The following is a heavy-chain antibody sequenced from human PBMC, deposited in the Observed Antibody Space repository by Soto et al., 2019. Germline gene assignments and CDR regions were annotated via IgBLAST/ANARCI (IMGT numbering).Heavy chain of an antibody. V-gene: IGHV4-34*01. CDR3: ARYRFDGMDV. J-gene: IGHJ6*02. CDR1: GGSFSGYY. D-gene: IGHD1-26*01. CDR2: INHSGST. Sequence: LSLTCAVYGGSFSGYYWSWIRQPPGKGLEWIGEINHSGSTNYNPPLKSRVTISVDTSKNQFSLKLSSVTAADTAVYYCARYRFDGMDVWGQGTTVTVSS.